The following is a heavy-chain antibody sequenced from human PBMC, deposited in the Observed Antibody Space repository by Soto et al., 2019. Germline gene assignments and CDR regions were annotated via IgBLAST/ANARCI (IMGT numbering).Heavy chain of an antibody. CDR2: ISYDGSNK. Sequence: PGGSLRLSCAASGFTFSSYGMHWVRQAPGKGLEWVAVISYDGSNKYYADSVKGRFTISRDNSKNTLYLQMNSLRAEDTAVYYCAKAIQYYDIXTGYYGPSSYYYYGMDVWGQGTTVTVSS. D-gene: IGHD3-9*01. V-gene: IGHV3-30*18. CDR3: AKAIQYYDIXTGYYGPSSYYYYGMDV. CDR1: GFTFSSYG. J-gene: IGHJ6*02.